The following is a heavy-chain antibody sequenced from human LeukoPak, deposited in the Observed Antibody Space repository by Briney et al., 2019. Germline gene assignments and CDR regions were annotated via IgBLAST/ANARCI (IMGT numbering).Heavy chain of an antibody. Sequence: GGSLRLSCAASGFTFSGYAMHWVRQAPGKGLEYVSAISSNGGSTYYANSVKGRFTISRDNSKNTLYLQMGSLRAEDMAVYYCARRRDSSSWYTLGYWGQGTLVTVSS. V-gene: IGHV3-64*01. J-gene: IGHJ4*02. CDR3: ARRRDSSSWYTLGY. CDR2: ISSNGGST. D-gene: IGHD6-13*01. CDR1: GFTFSGYA.